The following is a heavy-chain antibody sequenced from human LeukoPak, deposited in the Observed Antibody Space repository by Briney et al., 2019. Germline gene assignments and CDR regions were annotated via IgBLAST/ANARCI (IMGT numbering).Heavy chain of an antibody. Sequence: GGSLRLSCAASGFTFSSYWMHWVRQAPGKGLVWVSRINSDGSSTSYADSVKGRFTISRDNSKNMVYLQMNSLRADDTAVYYCAKSVVVITFRFDDWGQGALVTVSS. V-gene: IGHV3-74*01. CDR1: GFTFSSYW. J-gene: IGHJ4*02. CDR3: AKSVVVITFRFDD. D-gene: IGHD2-15*01. CDR2: INSDGSST.